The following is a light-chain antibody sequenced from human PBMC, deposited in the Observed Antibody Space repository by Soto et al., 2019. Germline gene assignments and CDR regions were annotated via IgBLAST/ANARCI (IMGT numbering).Light chain of an antibody. V-gene: IGLV2-14*01. CDR1: SSDVGGYNY. CDR2: EVS. CDR3: SSYTSSSTQV. Sequence: QSVLTQPASVSGSPGQSITISCTGTSSDVGGYNYVSWYQQHPGKAPKLMIYEVSNRPSGVSNRFSGSKSGNTASLTISGLQAEDEADYDCSSYTSSSTQVFGTGTKVTVL. J-gene: IGLJ1*01.